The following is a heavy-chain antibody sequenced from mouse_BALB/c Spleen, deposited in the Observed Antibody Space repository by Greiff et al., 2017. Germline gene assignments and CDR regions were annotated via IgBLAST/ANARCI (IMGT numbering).Heavy chain of an antibody. CDR3: ARRGLLRLRNYAMDY. D-gene: IGHD1-2*01. CDR1: GYTFSSYC. Sequence: QVQLQQSGAELMKPGASVKISCKATGYTFSSYCIEWVKQRPGHGLEWIGEILPGSGSTNYNEKFKCKATFTADTSSNTAYMQLSSLTSEDSAVYYCARRGLLRLRNYAMDYWGQGTSVTVSS. V-gene: IGHV1-9*01. CDR2: ILPGSGST. J-gene: IGHJ4*01.